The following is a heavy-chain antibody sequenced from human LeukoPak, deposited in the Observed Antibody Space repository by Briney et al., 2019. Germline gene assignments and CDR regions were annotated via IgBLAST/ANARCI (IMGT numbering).Heavy chain of an antibody. J-gene: IGHJ4*02. CDR1: GFTFSSYE. CDR2: LSSSGSAF. CDR3: ARSARLMKGVVEVTALDD. D-gene: IGHD3-3*01. Sequence: GGSLRLSCAASGFTFSSYEMNWVRQAPGKGLEWIAYLSSSGSAFSYADSVKGRFTIARDNAKNSVYLEMNSLRADDTALYYCARSARLMKGVVEVTALDDWGQGTLVTVSS. V-gene: IGHV3-48*03.